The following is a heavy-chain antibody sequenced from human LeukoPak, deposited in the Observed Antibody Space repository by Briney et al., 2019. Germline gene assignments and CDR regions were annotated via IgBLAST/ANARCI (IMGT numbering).Heavy chain of an antibody. CDR1: GFTFSSYG. J-gene: IGHJ4*02. CDR3: AKYGDYGTLSFDY. Sequence: PGRSLGLSCAASGFTFSSYGMHWVRQAPGKGLEWVAVISYDGSNKYYADSVKGRFTLSRDNSKNTLYLQMNSLRAEETAVYYCAKYGDYGTLSFDYWGQGTLVTVSS. V-gene: IGHV3-30*18. CDR2: ISYDGSNK. D-gene: IGHD4-17*01.